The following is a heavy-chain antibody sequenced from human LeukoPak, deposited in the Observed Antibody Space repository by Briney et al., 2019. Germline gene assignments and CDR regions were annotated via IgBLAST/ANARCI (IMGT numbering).Heavy chain of an antibody. V-gene: IGHV4-39*06. Sequence: PSETLSLTCTVSGGSISSSSYYWGWLRQPPGKGLEWIGSIYYSGSTYYNPSLKSRVTISVDTSKNQFPLKLSSVTAADTAVYYCARVQQQLVRPAWFDYWGQGTLVTVSS. CDR1: GGSISSSSYY. J-gene: IGHJ4*02. CDR2: IYYSGST. D-gene: IGHD6-13*01. CDR3: ARVQQQLVRPAWFDY.